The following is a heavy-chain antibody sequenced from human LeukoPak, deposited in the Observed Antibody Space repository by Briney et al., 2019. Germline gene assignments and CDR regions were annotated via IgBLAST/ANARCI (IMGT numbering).Heavy chain of an antibody. D-gene: IGHD3-3*01. CDR3: AEFRSPQIRFVEWLFSD. CDR2: INAGGNST. Sequence: GGSLRLSCSASGFTFSSYTMRWVRLAPGKGLEWVAAINAGGNSTYYADSQKGRFTISRDNSKNTLYLQMNSLRVEGTAVFYCAEFRSPQIRFVEWLFSDWDQGTLVTVSS. V-gene: IGHV3-23*01. J-gene: IGHJ4*02. CDR1: GFTFSSYT.